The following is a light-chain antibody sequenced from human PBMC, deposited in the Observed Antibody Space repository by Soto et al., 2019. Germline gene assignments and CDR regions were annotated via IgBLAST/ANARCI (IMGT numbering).Light chain of an antibody. CDR3: QQYITYPWT. CDR2: KAS. Sequence: DSQMTQSPYTLSASAGDRVTITCRARQSLSSWLAWYLLKPGKAHKLLIHKASTLESGVPSRFSGSESGTEFTLTISSLQPDDFATYYCQQYITYPWTFGQGTRVEVK. V-gene: IGKV1-5*03. CDR1: QSLSSW. J-gene: IGKJ1*01.